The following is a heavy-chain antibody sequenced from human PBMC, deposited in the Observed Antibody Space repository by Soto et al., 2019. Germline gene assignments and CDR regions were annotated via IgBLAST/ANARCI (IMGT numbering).Heavy chain of an antibody. CDR2: ISTSSTYI. CDR3: AKDSGQWLVVGVDY. CDR1: GFTFSTHS. J-gene: IGHJ4*02. D-gene: IGHD6-19*01. Sequence: GGSLRLSCAASGFTFSTHSMHWVRHIPGKGLEWVSSISTSSTYIDYADSVKGRFTISRDNSKNTLYLQMNSLRAEDTAVYYCAKDSGQWLVVGVDYWGQGTLVTVSS. V-gene: IGHV3-21*01.